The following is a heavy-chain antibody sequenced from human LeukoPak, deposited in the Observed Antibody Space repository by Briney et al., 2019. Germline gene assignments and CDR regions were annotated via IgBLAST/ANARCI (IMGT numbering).Heavy chain of an antibody. V-gene: IGHV7-4-1*02. CDR2: INTNTGNP. D-gene: IGHD2-15*01. J-gene: IGHJ6*03. CDR3: ARLLLGYCSGGSCYRHYYYMDV. Sequence: GASVKVSCKASGYTFTSYAMNWVRQAPGQGLEWMGWINTNTGNPTYAQGFTGRFVFSLDTSVSTAYLQISSLKAEDTAVYYCARLLLGYCSGGSCYRHYYYMDVWGKGTTVTVSS. CDR1: GYTFTSYA.